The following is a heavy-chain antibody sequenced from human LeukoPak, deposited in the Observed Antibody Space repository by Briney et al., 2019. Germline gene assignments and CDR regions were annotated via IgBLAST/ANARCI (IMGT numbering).Heavy chain of an antibody. V-gene: IGHV3-33*06. J-gene: IGHJ4*02. D-gene: IGHD2-2*01. CDR1: GFTFSSYG. CDR3: AKARVVPAAPIDY. CDR2: IWYDGSNK. Sequence: GGSLRLSCAASGFTFSSYGMHWVRQAPGKGLEWVAVIWYDGSNKYYADSVKGRFTISRDNSKNTLYLQMNSLRAEDTAVYYCAKARVVPAAPIDYWGQGTLVTVSS.